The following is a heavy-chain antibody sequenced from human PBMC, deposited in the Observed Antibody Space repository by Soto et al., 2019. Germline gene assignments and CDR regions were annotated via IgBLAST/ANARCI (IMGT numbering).Heavy chain of an antibody. J-gene: IGHJ4*02. CDR1: GDTFTSYY. Sequence: QVQLVQSGAEVKKPGASVKVSCKASGDTFTSYYMHWVRQAPGQGIEWMGIINPSGGSTSYAQKLQCRLTLTRDTSTSTVYMELSSLRSEETAVYYCARANTYGSGSYGYDYWGQGTLVTVSS. D-gene: IGHD3-10*01. CDR2: INPSGGST. V-gene: IGHV1-46*03. CDR3: ARANTYGSGSYGYDY.